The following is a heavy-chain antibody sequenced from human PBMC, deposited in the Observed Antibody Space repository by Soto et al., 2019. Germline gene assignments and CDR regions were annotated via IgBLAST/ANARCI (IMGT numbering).Heavy chain of an antibody. Sequence: QVQLVQSGAEVKKPGASVKVSCKASGYTFTDYYLHWVRQAPGQGLEWMGWINPNTGGTNSAQKFQGWVTMTRDTSITTAYMELSRLTSDDTAVYFCARSSGTTPAHYGLDVWGQGTTVIVSS. CDR3: ARSSGTTPAHYGLDV. CDR2: INPNTGGT. CDR1: GYTFTDYY. J-gene: IGHJ6*02. D-gene: IGHD1-26*01. V-gene: IGHV1-2*04.